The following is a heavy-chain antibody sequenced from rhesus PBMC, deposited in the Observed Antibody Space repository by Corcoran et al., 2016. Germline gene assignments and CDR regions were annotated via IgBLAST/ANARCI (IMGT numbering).Heavy chain of an antibody. J-gene: IGHJ6*01. Sequence: EVQLVQSGAEVKRPGESLKISCKTSGYSFTSYWIRWVRQMPGKGLEWMGAIDPSDSDTRYSPSFQGQVTISADKSISTAYLQWSSLKASDTATYYCAKESIAAAAYYYGLDSWGQGVVVTVSS. V-gene: IGHV5-2*01. D-gene: IGHD6-25*01. CDR2: IDPSDSDT. CDR1: GYSFTSYW. CDR3: AKESIAAAAYYYGLDS.